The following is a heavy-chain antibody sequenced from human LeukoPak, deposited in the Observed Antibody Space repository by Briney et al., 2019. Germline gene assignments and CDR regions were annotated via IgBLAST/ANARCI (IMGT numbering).Heavy chain of an antibody. CDR1: GFTFSSYE. CDR2: ISGSGTTI. V-gene: IGHV3-48*03. Sequence: SGGSLRLSCAASGFTFSSYEMIWVRQAPGKGLEWVSYISGSGTTIYFADSVKGRFTISRDNSKNTLYLQMNSLRAEDTAIYYCAREAGYDTGGYPRDYWGQGTLVTVSS. J-gene: IGHJ4*02. D-gene: IGHD2-8*02. CDR3: AREAGYDTGGYPRDY.